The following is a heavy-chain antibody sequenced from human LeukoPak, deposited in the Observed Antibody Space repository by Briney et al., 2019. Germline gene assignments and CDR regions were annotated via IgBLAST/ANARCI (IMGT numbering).Heavy chain of an antibody. J-gene: IGHJ6*03. Sequence: GGSLRLSCAASGFTVSSNYMTWVRQAPGKGLEWVSVIHKSAITYYADTVKGRFTISRDNSKNTLYLQMNSLRAEDTAVYYCARSLRVRGVPDYMDVWGKGTTVTISS. D-gene: IGHD3-10*01. CDR2: IHKSAIT. V-gene: IGHV3-53*01. CDR1: GFTVSSNY. CDR3: ARSLRVRGVPDYMDV.